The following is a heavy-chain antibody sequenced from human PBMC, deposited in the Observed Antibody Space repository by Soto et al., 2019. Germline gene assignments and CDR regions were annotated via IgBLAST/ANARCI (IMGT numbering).Heavy chain of an antibody. D-gene: IGHD6-13*01. CDR1: GDSVSSNSAA. CDR3: ARAGSSSWYVNYYYYYGMDV. Sequence: SQTLSLTCAISGDSVSSNSAAWNWIRQSPSRGLEWLGRTYYRSKWYNDYAVSVKSRITINPDTSKNQFSLQLNSVTPEDTAVYYCARAGSSSWYVNYYYYYGMDVWGQGTTVTSP. V-gene: IGHV6-1*01. J-gene: IGHJ6*02. CDR2: TYYRSKWYN.